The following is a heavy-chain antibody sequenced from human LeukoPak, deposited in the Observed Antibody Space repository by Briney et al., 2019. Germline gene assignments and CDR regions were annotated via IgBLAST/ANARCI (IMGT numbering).Heavy chain of an antibody. Sequence: PGGSLRLSCAASGFTFSSYWMSWVRQAPGKGLEWVANIKQDGSEKYYVDSVKGRFTISRDNAKNSLYLQMNSLRAEDTAVYYCARDPLRYFYWQTDAFDIWGQGTMVTVSS. J-gene: IGHJ3*02. D-gene: IGHD3-9*01. CDR1: GFTFSSYW. CDR2: IKQDGSEK. V-gene: IGHV3-7*01. CDR3: ARDPLRYFYWQTDAFDI.